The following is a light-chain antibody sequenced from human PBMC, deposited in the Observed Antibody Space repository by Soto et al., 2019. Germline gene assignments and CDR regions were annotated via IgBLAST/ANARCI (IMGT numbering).Light chain of an antibody. V-gene: IGKV3-20*01. Sequence: VLTQSPGTLSLSPGERATLSCRASQSVTSSYLAWYQQKPGQAPRLLIYGASSRATGIPDRFSGSGSGTDFTLTISRLEPEDFAVYYCQQYVTSPLTFGGGTKVEIK. CDR1: QSVTSSY. CDR2: GAS. CDR3: QQYVTSPLT. J-gene: IGKJ4*01.